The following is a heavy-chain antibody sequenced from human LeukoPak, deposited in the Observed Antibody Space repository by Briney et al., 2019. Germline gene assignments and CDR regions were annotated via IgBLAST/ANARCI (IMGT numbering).Heavy chain of an antibody. J-gene: IGHJ4*02. V-gene: IGHV1-18*04. D-gene: IGHD6-19*01. CDR1: GYTFTSRG. CDR3: ARDEISGGWYNH. CDR2: INADNGNT. Sequence: ASVKVSCKASGYTFTSRGFSWVRQAPGQGLEWMGWINADNGNTNYAQKFQGRVTMTTDTSTSTAYMELRSLGSDDTAVYYCARDEISGGWYNHWGQGTLVTVSS.